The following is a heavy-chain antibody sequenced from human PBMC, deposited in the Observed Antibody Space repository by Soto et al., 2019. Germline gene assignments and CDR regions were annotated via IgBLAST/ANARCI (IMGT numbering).Heavy chain of an antibody. J-gene: IGHJ4*02. CDR1: GYTFVNYE. CDR2: MNPHSGDT. Sequence: QVQLVQSGAEVKKPGASVKVSCKASGYTFVNYELNGVRQATGQGLEWLGWMNPHSGDTFYAQNFQGRGTMTRNTSITTAYMELNSLKSEDTAVYYCARQQAMDYWGQGTLVTVSS. V-gene: IGHV1-8*01. CDR3: ARQQAMDY.